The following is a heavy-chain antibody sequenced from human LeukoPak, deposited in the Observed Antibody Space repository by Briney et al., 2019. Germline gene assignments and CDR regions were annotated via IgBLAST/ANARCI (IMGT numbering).Heavy chain of an antibody. CDR3: ARASRLPDY. Sequence: GGSLRLSCAASGFTFSSDGMHWVRQAPGKGLEWLTFISYDANTKYYSDSVRGRFTVSRDNSKNTMYLQMNSLRAEDTAVYYCARASRLPDYWGQGTLVTVSS. CDR2: ISYDANTK. D-gene: IGHD5-18*01. J-gene: IGHJ4*02. CDR1: GFTFSSDG. V-gene: IGHV3-30*03.